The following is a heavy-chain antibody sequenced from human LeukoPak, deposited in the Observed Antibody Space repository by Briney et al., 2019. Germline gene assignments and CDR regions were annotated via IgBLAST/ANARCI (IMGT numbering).Heavy chain of an antibody. J-gene: IGHJ4*02. D-gene: IGHD4-17*01. V-gene: IGHV4-61*01. CDR2: IYYSGST. CDR1: GGSVSSGSYY. Sequence: PSETLSLTCTVSGGSVSSGSYYWSWIRQPPGKGLEWIGYIYYSGSTNYNPSLKSRVTISVDTSKNQLSLKLSSVTAADTAVYYCAREGLYGDYVWSLDYWGQGTLVTVSS. CDR3: AREGLYGDYVWSLDY.